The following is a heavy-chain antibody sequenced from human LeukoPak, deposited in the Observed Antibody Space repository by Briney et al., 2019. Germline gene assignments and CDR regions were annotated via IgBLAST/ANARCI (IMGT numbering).Heavy chain of an antibody. Sequence: PSETLSLTCTVSGGSISSGGYYWSWIRQHPGKGLEWIGYIYYSGSTYYNPSLKSRVTISVDTSKNQFSLKLSSVTAADTAVYYCARSDRYYDFWSGYYIGAAFDIWGQGTMVTVSS. J-gene: IGHJ3*02. CDR3: ARSDRYYDFWSGYYIGAAFDI. D-gene: IGHD3-3*01. V-gene: IGHV4-31*03. CDR2: IYYSGST. CDR1: GGSISSGGYY.